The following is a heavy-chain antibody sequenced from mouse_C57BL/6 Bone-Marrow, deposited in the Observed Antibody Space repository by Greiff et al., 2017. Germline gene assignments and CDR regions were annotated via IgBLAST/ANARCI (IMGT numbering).Heavy chain of an antibody. CDR1: GYTFTDYN. CDR3: ARGITTVVATDAMDY. CDR2: INPNNGGT. D-gene: IGHD1-1*01. V-gene: IGHV1-22*01. J-gene: IGHJ4*01. Sequence: EVKLMESGPELVKPGASVKMSCKASGYTFTDYNMHWVKQSHGKSLEWIGYINPNNGGTSYNQKFKGKATLTVNKSSSTAYRELRSLTSEDSAVYYCARGITTVVATDAMDYWGQGTSVTVSS.